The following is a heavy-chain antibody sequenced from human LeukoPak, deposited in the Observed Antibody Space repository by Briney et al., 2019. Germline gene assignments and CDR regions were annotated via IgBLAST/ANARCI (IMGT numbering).Heavy chain of an antibody. CDR2: ISYDGSNK. V-gene: IGHV3-30-3*01. CDR1: GFTFSSYA. CDR3: ARDITGTTLDY. J-gene: IGHJ4*02. D-gene: IGHD1-20*01. Sequence: GGSLRLSCAASGFTFSSYAMSGVRQAPGKGLEWVAVISYDGSNKYYADSVKGRFTISRDNSKNTLYLQMNSLRAEDTAVYYCARDITGTTLDYWGQGTLVTVSS.